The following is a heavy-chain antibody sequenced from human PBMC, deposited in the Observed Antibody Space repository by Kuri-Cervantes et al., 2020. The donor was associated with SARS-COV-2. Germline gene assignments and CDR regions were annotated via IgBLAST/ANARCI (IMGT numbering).Heavy chain of an antibody. J-gene: IGHJ5*02. CDR2: ISSNGGST. D-gene: IGHD2-2*01. V-gene: IGHV3-64*01. Sequence: GESLKISCAASGFTFSSYWMSWVRQAPGKGLEYVSAISSNGGSTYYANSVKGRFTISRDNSKNTLYLQMGSLRAEDMAVYYCARDSREYCSSTSCSWFDPWGQGTLVTVSS. CDR3: ARDSREYCSSTSCSWFDP. CDR1: GFTFSSYW.